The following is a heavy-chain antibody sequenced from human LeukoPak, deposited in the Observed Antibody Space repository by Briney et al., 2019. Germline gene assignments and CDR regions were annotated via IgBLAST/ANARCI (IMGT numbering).Heavy chain of an antibody. CDR1: GFTFGDYA. D-gene: IGHD6-19*01. CDR3: TTEGSGWTNTFDY. V-gene: IGHV3-49*04. Sequence: GGSLRLSCTASGFTFGDYAMSWVRQAPGKGLEWVGFIRSKAYGGTTEYAASVKGRFTISRDDSKSIAYLQMNSLKTEDTAVYYCTTEGSGWTNTFDYWGQGTLVTVSS. J-gene: IGHJ4*02. CDR2: IRSKAYGGTT.